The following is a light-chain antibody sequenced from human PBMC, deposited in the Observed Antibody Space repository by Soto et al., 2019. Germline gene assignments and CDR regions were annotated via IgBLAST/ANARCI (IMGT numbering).Light chain of an antibody. V-gene: IGKV3-11*01. CDR1: QSVSFY. CDR3: QQRET. CDR2: DAS. J-gene: IGKJ1*01. Sequence: EIVLTQSPATVSLSPGERSTLSCRASQSVSFYLAWYQQKPGQAPRLLIYDASNRATGIPARFSGSGSGTDFTLTISSLEPEDSALYYCQQRETFGQGTKVDIK.